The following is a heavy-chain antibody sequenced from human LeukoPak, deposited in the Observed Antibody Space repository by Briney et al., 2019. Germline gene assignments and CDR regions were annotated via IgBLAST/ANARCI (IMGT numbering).Heavy chain of an antibody. D-gene: IGHD5-18*01. CDR1: GFTFSSYA. J-gene: IGHJ4*02. V-gene: IGHV3-23*01. CDR3: AKGGRGYSYGSLDY. CDR2: ISGSGGST. Sequence: GGSLRLSCAASGFTFSSYAMSWVRQAPGKGLEWVSAISGSGGSTYYADSVKGRFTISRDNSKNTLYLQMNSLRVEDTAVYYCAKGGRGYSYGSLDYWGQGTLVTVSS.